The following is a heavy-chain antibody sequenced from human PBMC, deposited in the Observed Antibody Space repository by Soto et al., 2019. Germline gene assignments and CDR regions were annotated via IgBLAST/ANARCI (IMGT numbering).Heavy chain of an antibody. CDR3: ARDFGYGDYLRAFDI. V-gene: IGHV3-11*04. CDR1: GSTFSDSY. Sequence: PGGSLRLSFAASGSTFSDSYMSWIRQAPGKGLEWVSYISSSGSTIYYADSVKGRFTISRDNAKNSLYLQMNSLRAEDTAVYYCARDFGYGDYLRAFDIWGQGTMVTVSS. D-gene: IGHD4-17*01. J-gene: IGHJ3*02. CDR2: ISSSGSTI.